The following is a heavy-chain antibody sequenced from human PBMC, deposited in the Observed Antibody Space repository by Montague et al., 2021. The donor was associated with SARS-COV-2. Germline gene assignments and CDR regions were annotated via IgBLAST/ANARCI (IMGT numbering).Heavy chain of an antibody. CDR3: ARGSGWMGNAFDI. CDR1: GASISSYY. CDR2: IYYSGST. V-gene: IGHV4-59*01. J-gene: IGHJ3*02. Sequence: SETLSLTCTVSGASISSYYWCWIRQPPGKGLEWIEYIYYSGSTNYNPSLKSRVTISVGTSKNQFSLKLSSVTAADTAVYYCARGSGWMGNAFDIWGQGTMVTVSS. D-gene: IGHD6-19*01.